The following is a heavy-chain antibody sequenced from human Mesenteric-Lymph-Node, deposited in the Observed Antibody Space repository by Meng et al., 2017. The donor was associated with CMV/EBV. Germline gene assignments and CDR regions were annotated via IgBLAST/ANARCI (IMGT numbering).Heavy chain of an antibody. J-gene: IGHJ4*02. D-gene: IGHD3-9*01. CDR1: GYTFTSYD. Sequence: ASVKVSCKASGYTFTSYDINWVRQATGQGLEWMGWMNPNSGNTGYAQKFQGRVTITRNTSISTAYMELSSLRSEDTAVYYCARGGPSYDILTGYYSFDYWGQGTLVTVSS. CDR3: ARGGPSYDILTGYYSFDY. CDR2: MNPNSGNT. V-gene: IGHV1-8*03.